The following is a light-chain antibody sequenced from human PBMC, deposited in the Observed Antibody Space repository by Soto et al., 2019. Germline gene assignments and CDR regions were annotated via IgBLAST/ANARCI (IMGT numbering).Light chain of an antibody. CDR2: STT. CDR3: LLFYGDGVV. J-gene: IGLJ2*01. Sequence: QAVVTQEPSLTVSPGGTVTLTCASRTGAVTSGYYPNWFQQKPGQPPRALIYSTTYKHSWTPARFSGSLLGGKAALTLSGVQPEDEPDYYCLLFYGDGVVFGGGTQLTVL. V-gene: IGLV7-43*01. CDR1: TGAVTSGYY.